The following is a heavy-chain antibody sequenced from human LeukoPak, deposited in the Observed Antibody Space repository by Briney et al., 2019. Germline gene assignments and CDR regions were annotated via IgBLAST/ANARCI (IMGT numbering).Heavy chain of an antibody. V-gene: IGHV3-48*03. J-gene: IGHJ4*02. Sequence: QAGGSLRLSCAASGFSFSSYEMNWVRQAPGKGLEWVSYISSSGSTIYYADSVKGRFTISRDNAKNSLYLQMNSLRAEDTAVYYCARLWPTVLDYWGQGTLVTVSS. CDR2: ISSSGSTI. CDR3: ARLWPTVLDY. D-gene: IGHD4-17*01. CDR1: GFSFSSYE.